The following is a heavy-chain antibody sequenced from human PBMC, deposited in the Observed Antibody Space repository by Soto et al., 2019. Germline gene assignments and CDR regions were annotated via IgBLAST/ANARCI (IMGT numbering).Heavy chain of an antibody. J-gene: IGHJ6*02. V-gene: IGHV1-69*13. CDR2: IIPIFGTA. CDR3: AREGLDRDYYDSSGYYPGYYYYGMDV. CDR1: GGTFSSYA. Sequence: SVKVSCKASGGTFSSYAISWVRQAPGQGLEWMGGIIPIFGTANYAQKFQGRVTITADESTSTAYMELSSLRSEDTAVYYCAREGLDRDYYDSSGYYPGYYYYGMDVWGQGTTVTVSS. D-gene: IGHD3-22*01.